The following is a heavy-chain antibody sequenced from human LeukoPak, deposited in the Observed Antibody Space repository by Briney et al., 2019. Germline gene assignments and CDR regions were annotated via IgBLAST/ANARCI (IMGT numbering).Heavy chain of an antibody. CDR3: VAGPRKWLSLYGMDV. V-gene: IGHV3-23*01. Sequence: HAGGSLRLSCAASGFTFSSYAMSWVRQAPGKGLEWVSAISGSGGSTYYADSVKGRFTISRDNSKNSLYLQMNSLRAEDTAVYYCVAGPRKWLSLYGMDVWGQGTTVTVSS. J-gene: IGHJ6*02. CDR1: GFTFSSYA. D-gene: IGHD3-22*01. CDR2: ISGSGGST.